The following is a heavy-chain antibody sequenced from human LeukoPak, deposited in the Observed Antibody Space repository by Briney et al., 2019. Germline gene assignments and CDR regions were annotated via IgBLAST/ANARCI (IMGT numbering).Heavy chain of an antibody. V-gene: IGHV4-59*01. CDR3: ARDRALMVYEDYYYYYMDV. CDR1: GGSISSYY. Sequence: SETLSLTCTVSGGSISSYYWSWIRQPPGKGLEWIGYIYYSGSTNYSPSLKSRVTISVDTSKNQFSLKLSSVTAADTAVYYCARDRALMVYEDYYYYYMDVWGKGTTVTVSS. CDR2: IYYSGST. D-gene: IGHD2-8*01. J-gene: IGHJ6*03.